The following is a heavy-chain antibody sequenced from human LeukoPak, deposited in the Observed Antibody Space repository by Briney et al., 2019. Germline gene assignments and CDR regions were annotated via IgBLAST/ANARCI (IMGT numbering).Heavy chain of an antibody. CDR3: ARSYCSSTSCYMGYFDY. Sequence: GESLKISCKVSGYRFTSYWIGWVRQVPGKGLEWMGIIYPGDSDTRYSPSFQGQVTISADKSISTAYLQWSSLKASDTAMYYCARSYCSSTSCYMGYFDYWGQGTLVTVSS. J-gene: IGHJ4*02. V-gene: IGHV5-51*01. CDR2: IYPGDSDT. CDR1: GYRFTSYW. D-gene: IGHD2-2*02.